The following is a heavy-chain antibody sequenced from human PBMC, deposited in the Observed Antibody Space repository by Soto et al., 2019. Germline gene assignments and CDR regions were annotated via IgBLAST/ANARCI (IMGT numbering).Heavy chain of an antibody. CDR1: GFTFDDYA. V-gene: IGHV3-9*01. CDR3: VKGQWAYVVGTSCKNCFAP. D-gene: IGHD2-2*01. CDR2: ISWNSGSI. J-gene: IGHJ5*02. Sequence: PGGSLRLSCAASGFTFDDYAMHWVRQAPGKGLEWVSGISWNSGSIAYAESVKGRFTISRDNAKNSLYLHMNSLRPEDTALYYCVKGQWAYVVGTSCKNCFAPGGQGPRVTVPS.